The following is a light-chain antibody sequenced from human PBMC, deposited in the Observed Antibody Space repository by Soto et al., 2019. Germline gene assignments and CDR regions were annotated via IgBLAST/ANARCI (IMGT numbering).Light chain of an antibody. CDR1: QSLEHSDGNTY. Sequence: DIVMTQTPLSSPVTLGQPASISCRSSQSLEHSDGNTYLSWLQQRPGQPPRLLIYKISSRFSGVPDRFSGSGAGTDFTLKISRVEAEDVGVYYCMQATQVMYTFGQGTKLEIK. V-gene: IGKV2-24*01. J-gene: IGKJ2*01. CDR3: MQATQVMYT. CDR2: KIS.